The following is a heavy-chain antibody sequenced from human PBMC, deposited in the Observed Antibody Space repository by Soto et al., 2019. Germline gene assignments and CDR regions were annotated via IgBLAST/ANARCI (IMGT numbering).Heavy chain of an antibody. Sequence: GGSLRLSCAASGFTFSTYAMSWVRQAPGKGLEWVSGISSSGGTTHYTDSVKGRFTISRDNSKNTLYLQMNSLRAEDTAVYYCAKNSYRSYYYGMDVWGQGTTVTVSS. CDR3: AKNSYRSYYYGMDV. J-gene: IGHJ6*02. D-gene: IGHD4-4*01. V-gene: IGHV3-23*01. CDR1: GFTFSTYA. CDR2: ISSSGGTT.